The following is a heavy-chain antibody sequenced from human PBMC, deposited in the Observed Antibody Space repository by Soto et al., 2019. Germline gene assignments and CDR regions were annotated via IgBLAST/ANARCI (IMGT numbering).Heavy chain of an antibody. Sequence: QVQLQQWGAGLLKPSETLSLTCAVYGGSFSGYYWSWISQPPGKGLEWIGEINHSGSTNYNPSLKSRVTISVDTSKTQFSLKLSSVTAADTAVYYCARARWVSGWYNYFDYWGQGTLVTVSS. CDR3: ARARWVSGWYNYFDY. CDR2: INHSGST. J-gene: IGHJ4*02. V-gene: IGHV4-34*01. CDR1: GGSFSGYY. D-gene: IGHD6-19*01.